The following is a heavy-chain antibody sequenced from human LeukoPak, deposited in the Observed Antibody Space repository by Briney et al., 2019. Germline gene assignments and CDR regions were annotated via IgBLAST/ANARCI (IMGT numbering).Heavy chain of an antibody. J-gene: IGHJ4*02. V-gene: IGHV3-30*18. CDR3: AKDLVTAMVFNS. D-gene: IGHD5-18*01. Sequence: TGGSLRLSCAASGFTFSSYGMHWVRQAPGKGLEWVAVISYDGSNKYYADSVKGRFTISRDNSKNTLYLQMNSLRAEDTAVYYCAKDLVTAMVFNSWGQGTLVTVSS. CDR2: ISYDGSNK. CDR1: GFTFSSYG.